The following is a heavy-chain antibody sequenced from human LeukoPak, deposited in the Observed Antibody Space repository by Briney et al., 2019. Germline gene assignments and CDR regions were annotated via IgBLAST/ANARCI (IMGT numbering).Heavy chain of an antibody. CDR1: GGSLSSYY. CDR2: IYYSGST. CDR3: ARGGGGATNFDY. V-gene: IGHV4-59*01. D-gene: IGHD1-26*01. J-gene: IGHJ4*02. Sequence: SETLSLTCTVSGGSLSSYYWSWIRQPPGKGLEWIGYIYYSGSTNYNPSLKSRVTISVDTSKNQFSLKLSSVTAADTAVYYCARGGGGATNFDYWGQGTLVTVSS.